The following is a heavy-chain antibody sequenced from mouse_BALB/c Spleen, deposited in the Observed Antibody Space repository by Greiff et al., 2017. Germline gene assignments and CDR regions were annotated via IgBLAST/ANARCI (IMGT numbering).Heavy chain of an antibody. Sequence: VQLQQSGPELVKPGASVKVSCTASGYAFTSYNMYWVKQSHGKSLEWIGYIDPYNGGTSYNQKFKGKATLTVDKSSSTAYMHLNSLTSEDSAVYYCAFMITRSYAMDYWGQGTSVTVSS. CDR1: GYAFTSYN. V-gene: IGHV1S135*01. CDR3: AFMITRSYAMDY. J-gene: IGHJ4*01. D-gene: IGHD2-4*01. CDR2: IDPYNGGT.